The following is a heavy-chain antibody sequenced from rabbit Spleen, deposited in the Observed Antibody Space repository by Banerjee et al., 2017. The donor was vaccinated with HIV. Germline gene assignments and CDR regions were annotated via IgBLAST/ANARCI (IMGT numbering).Heavy chain of an antibody. D-gene: IGHD4-1*01. Sequence: QSLEESGGDLVKPGASLTLTCIASGVSFSGDSYMCWVRQAPGKGLEWIACIDAGSSGFTYFANWAKGRFTFSKTSSTTVTLQMTSLTAADTATYFCARDLTDVIGWNFGWWGQGTLVTVS. J-gene: IGHJ3*01. CDR1: GVSFSGDSY. CDR3: ARDLTDVIGWNFGW. V-gene: IGHV1S40*01. CDR2: IDAGSSGFT.